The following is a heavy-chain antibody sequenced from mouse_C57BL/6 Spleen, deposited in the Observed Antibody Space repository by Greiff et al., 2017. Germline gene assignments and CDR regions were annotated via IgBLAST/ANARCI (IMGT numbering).Heavy chain of an antibody. CDR3: TIYYGKFWFAY. J-gene: IGHJ3*01. CDR2: IDPETGGT. Sequence: VKLVESGAELVRPGASVTLSCKASGYTFTDYEMHWVKQTPVHGLEWIGAIDPETGGTAYNQKFKGKAILTADKSSSTAYMELRSLTSEDSAVYYCTIYYGKFWFAYWGQGTLVTVSA. D-gene: IGHD2-1*01. V-gene: IGHV1-15*01. CDR1: GYTFTDYE.